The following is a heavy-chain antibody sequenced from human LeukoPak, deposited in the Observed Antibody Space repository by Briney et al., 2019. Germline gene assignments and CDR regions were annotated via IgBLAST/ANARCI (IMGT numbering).Heavy chain of an antibody. Sequence: GGSLRLSCAASGFSFTGYWMTWVRPAPGKGLEWVSYISSSSSTIYCADSVKGRFTISRDNAKNSLYLQMNSLRAEDTAVYYCARDAGGSYSDYWGQGTLDTVSS. J-gene: IGHJ4*02. D-gene: IGHD3-16*01. CDR2: ISSSSSTI. CDR1: GFSFTGYW. CDR3: ARDAGGSYSDY. V-gene: IGHV3-48*04.